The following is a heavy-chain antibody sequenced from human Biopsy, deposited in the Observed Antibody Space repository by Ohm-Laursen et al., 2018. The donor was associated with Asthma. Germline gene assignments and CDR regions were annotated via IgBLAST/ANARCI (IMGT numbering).Heavy chain of an antibody. J-gene: IGHJ3*02. Sequence: SLRLSCTASGFTFSTYGMHWVRQGPGKGLEWVALVSSDGHNKYYEDSVKGRFTISRDNSRNRLYLQINSLTVEDSAVYFCARQSGQEYGDSIPFDTWGQGTKVAVSS. CDR2: VSSDGHNK. CDR1: GFTFSTYG. V-gene: IGHV3-30*03. D-gene: IGHD3-22*01. CDR3: ARQSGQEYGDSIPFDT.